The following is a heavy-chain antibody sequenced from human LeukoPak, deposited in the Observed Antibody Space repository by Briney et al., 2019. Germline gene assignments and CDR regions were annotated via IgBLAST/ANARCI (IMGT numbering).Heavy chain of an antibody. Sequence: SETLSLTCTVSGDSINSYYWSWLRQPAGKGLQWIGRIYGSGTITYNPSLKSRVTMSVDTAKNQVCLRLSSVTAADTAVYYCARDSGTTGEVKFDPWGQGSLVTVSS. J-gene: IGHJ5*02. V-gene: IGHV4-4*07. CDR2: IYGSGTI. CDR1: GDSINSYY. D-gene: IGHD3-10*01. CDR3: ARDSGTTGEVKFDP.